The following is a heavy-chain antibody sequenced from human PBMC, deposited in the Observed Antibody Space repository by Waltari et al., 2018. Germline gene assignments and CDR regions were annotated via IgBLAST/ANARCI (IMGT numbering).Heavy chain of an antibody. CDR1: GYTLTDLS. V-gene: IGHV1-24*01. Sequence: QVQLVQSGAEVKKPGASVKVSCKVSGYTLTDLSMHWVRPAPGKGLEWMGGFDPEDGETIYAQKFQGRVTMTEDTSTDTAYMELSSLRSEDTAVYYCATGVTGTTAYLPDAFDIWGQGTMVTVSS. CDR2: FDPEDGET. D-gene: IGHD1-7*01. CDR3: ATGVTGTTAYLPDAFDI. J-gene: IGHJ3*02.